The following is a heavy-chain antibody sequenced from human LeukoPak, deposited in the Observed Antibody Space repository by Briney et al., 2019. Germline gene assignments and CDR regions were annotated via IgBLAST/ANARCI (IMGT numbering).Heavy chain of an antibody. V-gene: IGHV3-23*01. CDR2: MSSSDDGR. D-gene: IGHD3-22*01. J-gene: IGHJ4*02. Sequence: GGSLRLSCATSGFSFSSYAMSWVRQAPGKGLEWVSAMSSSDDGRYYAASVRGRFTISRDTSRSTLYLQMNRLRAEDAAVYYCALQNDSSPFDYWGQGTLVTVSS. CDR1: GFSFSSYA. CDR3: ALQNDSSPFDY.